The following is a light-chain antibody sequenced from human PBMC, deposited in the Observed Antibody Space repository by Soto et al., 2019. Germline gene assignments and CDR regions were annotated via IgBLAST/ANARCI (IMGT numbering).Light chain of an antibody. CDR3: QVWDIMTDNYV. CDR1: NIGNKR. Sequence: SYELTQPPSVSVAPEKTATITCGGTNIGNKRVHWYRQKPGQAPVLLISYDSDRPSGIPERFSGSNSENTATLTISRVEAGDEADYYCQVWDIMTDNYVFGSGTKVTVL. V-gene: IGLV3-21*04. J-gene: IGLJ1*01. CDR2: YDS.